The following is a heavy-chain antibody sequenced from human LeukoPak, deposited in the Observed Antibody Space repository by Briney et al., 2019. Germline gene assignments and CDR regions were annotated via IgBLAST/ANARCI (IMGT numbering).Heavy chain of an antibody. CDR3: ARGLQRIAVAKSGADY. D-gene: IGHD6-19*01. J-gene: IGHJ4*02. CDR1: GGSFSGYY. Sequence: SETLSLTCAVYGGSFSGYYWSWIRQPPGKGLEWIGEINHSGSTNYNPSLKSRVTISVDTSKNQFSLKLSSVTAADTAVYYCARGLQRIAVAKSGADYWGQGTLVTVSS. V-gene: IGHV4-34*01. CDR2: INHSGST.